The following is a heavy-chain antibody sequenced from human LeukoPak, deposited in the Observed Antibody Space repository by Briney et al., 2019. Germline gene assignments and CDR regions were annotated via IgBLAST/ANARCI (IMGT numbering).Heavy chain of an antibody. Sequence: SETLSLTCTVSGGSISSYYWSWIRQPPGKGLEWIGYINYSGSTNYNPSLKSRVTIAVDTSKNQFSLKLSSVTAAGTAVYFCAPGVGSYAYYWGQGTLVTVSS. CDR3: APGVGSYAYY. J-gene: IGHJ4*02. D-gene: IGHD1-26*01. V-gene: IGHV4-59*08. CDR2: INYSGST. CDR1: GGSISSYY.